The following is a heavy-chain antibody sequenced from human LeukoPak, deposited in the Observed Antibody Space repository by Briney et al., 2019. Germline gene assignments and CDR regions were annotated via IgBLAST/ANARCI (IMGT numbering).Heavy chain of an antibody. CDR2: LITILGIA. CDR1: GGTFSSYA. J-gene: IGHJ4*02. V-gene: IGHV1-69*04. Sequence: ASVNVSCQASGGTFSSYAISWVRQAPGQGLEWMGRLITILGIANYAQKFQGRVTITADKSTSTAYMELSSLRSEDTAVYYCARDPRYCSGGSCYSPRGYFDYWGQGTLVTVSS. D-gene: IGHD2-15*01. CDR3: ARDPRYCSGGSCYSPRGYFDY.